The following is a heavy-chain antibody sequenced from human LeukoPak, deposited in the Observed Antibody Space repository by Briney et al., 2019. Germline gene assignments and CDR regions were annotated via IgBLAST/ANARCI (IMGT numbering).Heavy chain of an antibody. Sequence: PSQTLSLTCTVSGGSLSSGSYYWSWIRQHPGEGLEWIGYIYYSGSTYYNPSLKSRVTISIDTSKNQFSLKLSSVTAADTAVYYCARAETPRNSYGYLDYWGQGTLVTVSS. CDR3: ARAETPRNSYGYLDY. J-gene: IGHJ4*02. CDR2: IYYSGST. CDR1: GGSLSSGSYY. V-gene: IGHV4-31*03. D-gene: IGHD5-18*01.